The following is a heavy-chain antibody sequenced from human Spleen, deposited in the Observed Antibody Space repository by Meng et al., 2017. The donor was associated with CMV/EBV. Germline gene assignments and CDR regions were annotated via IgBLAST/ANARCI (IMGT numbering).Heavy chain of an antibody. V-gene: IGHV1-18*04. D-gene: IGHD3-3*01. CDR1: GYTFSGYY. CDR2: ISTYKDKT. CDR3: ARDALRIWMFGVAPPAFDI. Sequence: ASVKVSCKASGYTFSGYYIHWVRQAPGQGLEWMGWISTYKDKTNYSQKLQGRLTMTTDTSTSTAYMELSSLRSDDTAIYYCARDALRIWMFGVAPPAFDIWGQGTMVTVSS. J-gene: IGHJ3*02.